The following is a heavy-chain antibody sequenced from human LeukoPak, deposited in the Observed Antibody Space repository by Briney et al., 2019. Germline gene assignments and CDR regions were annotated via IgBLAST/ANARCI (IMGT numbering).Heavy chain of an antibody. Sequence: SETLSLTCTVSGGSISGYYWSWIRQPPGKGLEWIGYIYYSGSANYNPSLKSRVTISVDTSKNQFSLKLSSVTAADTAVYYCASRMTTVTTYAFDIWGQGTMVTVSS. CDR1: GGSISGYY. CDR3: ASRMTTVTTYAFDI. J-gene: IGHJ3*02. V-gene: IGHV4-59*08. D-gene: IGHD4-17*01. CDR2: IYYSGSA.